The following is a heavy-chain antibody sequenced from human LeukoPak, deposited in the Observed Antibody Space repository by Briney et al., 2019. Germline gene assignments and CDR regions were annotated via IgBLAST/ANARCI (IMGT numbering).Heavy chain of an antibody. CDR3: ARDISVLAARRVRYFDY. CDR1: GFTFDDHG. CDR2: INWNGGST. Sequence: RPGGSLRLSCIASGFTFDDHGMSWVRQAPGKGLEWVSNINWNGGSTGYVDSVKGRFTISRDNGKNSLYLQMNSLRSEDTAVYYCARDISVLAARRVRYFDYWGQGTLVTVSS. V-gene: IGHV3-20*04. J-gene: IGHJ4*02. D-gene: IGHD6-6*01.